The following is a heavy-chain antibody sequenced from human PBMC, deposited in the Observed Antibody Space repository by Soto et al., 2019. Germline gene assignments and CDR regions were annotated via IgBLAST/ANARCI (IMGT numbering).Heavy chain of an antibody. V-gene: IGHV4-59*01. CDR2: IYYSGST. CDR3: ARRGWGAYYYYGMDV. J-gene: IGHJ6*02. D-gene: IGHD3-16*01. CDR1: GGSISSYY. Sequence: QVQLQESGPGLVKPSETLSLTCTVSGGSISSYYWSWIRQPPGKGLEWIGYIYYSGSTNYNPSLKSRVTRSVDPSKNQFSLKLSSVTAADTAVYYCARRGWGAYYYYGMDVWGQGTTVTVSS.